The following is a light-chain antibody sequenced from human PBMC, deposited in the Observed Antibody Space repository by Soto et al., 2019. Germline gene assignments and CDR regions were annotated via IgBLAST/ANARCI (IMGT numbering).Light chain of an antibody. CDR1: QSVSNNY. V-gene: IGKV3-20*01. CDR2: GAS. Sequence: EIVLMQSPGTLSLSPGERATLSCRASQSVSNNYVAWYQQKPGQAPRLLIAGASSRATGIPDRFSGSGSWTDFTLTISRLEPEDFAVYYCQQYGSSPPLTFGGGTKVEIK. CDR3: QQYGSSPPLT. J-gene: IGKJ4*01.